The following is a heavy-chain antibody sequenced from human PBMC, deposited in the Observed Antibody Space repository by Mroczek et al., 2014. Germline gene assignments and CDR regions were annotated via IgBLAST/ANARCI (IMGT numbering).Heavy chain of an antibody. CDR2: MNPNSGNT. D-gene: IGHD6-13*01. V-gene: IGHV1-8*01. J-gene: IGHJ5*02. Sequence: QVQLVQSGAEVKKPGASVKVSCKASGYTFTSYDINWVRQATGQGLEWMGWMNPNSGNTGYAQKFQGRVTMTRNTSISTAYMELSSLRSEDTAVYYCARTPSSSWSRVHWFDPWGQGTLVTVS. CDR1: GYTFTSYD. CDR3: ARTPSSSWSRVHWFDP.